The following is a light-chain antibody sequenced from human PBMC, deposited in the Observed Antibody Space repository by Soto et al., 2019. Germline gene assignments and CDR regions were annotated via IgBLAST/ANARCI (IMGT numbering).Light chain of an antibody. V-gene: IGKV3-20*01. Sequence: NALSLSPFALSFFPWDVATLSCRASQSVSSTSLACYQQKPGQAPRLLIYGTSSRATGNPDRFSGSGSGTDFTLTISRLEPEDFAVYYCQQSDTFGQGTRLEIK. CDR1: QSVSSTS. CDR2: GTS. J-gene: IGKJ5*01. CDR3: QQSDT.